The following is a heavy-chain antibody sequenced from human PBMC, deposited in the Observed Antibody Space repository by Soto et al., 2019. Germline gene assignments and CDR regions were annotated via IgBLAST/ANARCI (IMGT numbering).Heavy chain of an antibody. CDR3: ARNRYYYDSSGYYYGYFDY. D-gene: IGHD3-22*01. Sequence: SETLSLTCAVYGGSFSGYYWSWIRQPPGKGLEWIGEINHSGSTNYNPSLKSRVTISVDTSKNQFSLKLSSVTAADTAGYYCARNRYYYDSSGYYYGYFDYWGQGTLVTVSS. CDR2: INHSGST. V-gene: IGHV4-34*01. CDR1: GGSFSGYY. J-gene: IGHJ4*02.